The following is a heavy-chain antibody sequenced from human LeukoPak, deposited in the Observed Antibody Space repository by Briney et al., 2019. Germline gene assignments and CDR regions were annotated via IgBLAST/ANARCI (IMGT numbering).Heavy chain of an antibody. CDR2: INHLGSA. D-gene: IGHD5-12*01. CDR1: GYSITSTSF. V-gene: IGHV4-38-2*02. J-gene: IGHJ4*02. CDR3: AREDGSSGYDDF. Sequence: SETLSLTCSVSGYSITSTSFWAWIRQTPGKGLEWIGSINHLGSAYYNPSLESRVTISVDTSKNHFSLNLKSVTAADTTVYYCAREDGSSGYDDFWGQGTLVTVSS.